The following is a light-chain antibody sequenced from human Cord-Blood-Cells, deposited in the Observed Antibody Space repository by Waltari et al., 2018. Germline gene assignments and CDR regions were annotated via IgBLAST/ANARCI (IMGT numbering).Light chain of an antibody. J-gene: IGLJ3*02. Sequence: QSALTQPRSVPGSPGQPVTISCTGTSSDVGGYNYVSWYQQHPGKAPKLMIYDVSKRPSGVPDRFPGSKSGNTASLTSSGLQAEDEADYYCCSYAGSYTWVFGGGPKLPVL. CDR3: CSYAGSYTWV. V-gene: IGLV2-11*01. CDR1: SSDVGGYNY. CDR2: DVS.